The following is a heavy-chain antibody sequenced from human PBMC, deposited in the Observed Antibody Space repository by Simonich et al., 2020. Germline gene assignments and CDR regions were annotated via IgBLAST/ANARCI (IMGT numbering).Heavy chain of an antibody. J-gene: IGHJ5*02. V-gene: IGHV1-8*02. CDR3: ARARYCSSTSCYNWFDP. CDR1: GYTFTSYD. Sequence: QVQLVQSGAEVKKPGASVKVSCKAAGYTFTSYDINWVRQATGQGLEGMGWKNPNSGKTGYEQKFQGRVTMTRNTSISTAYMELSSLRSEDTAVYYCARARYCSSTSCYNWFDPWGQGTLVTVSS. CDR2: KNPNSGKT. D-gene: IGHD2-2*01.